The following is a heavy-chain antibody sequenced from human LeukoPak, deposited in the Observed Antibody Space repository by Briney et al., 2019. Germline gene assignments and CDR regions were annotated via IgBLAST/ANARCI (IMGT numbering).Heavy chain of an antibody. CDR1: GYTFTSYY. J-gene: IGHJ6*02. Sequence: GASVKVSCKASGYTFTSYYMHWVRQAPGQGLEWMGIINPSGGSTSYAQKFQGRVTMTRDTSTSTVYMELSSLRSEDTVVYSCARVGQQLVARVPYYYYSGMDVWGQGTTVTVSS. CDR2: INPSGGST. V-gene: IGHV1-46*01. D-gene: IGHD6-13*01. CDR3: ARVGQQLVARVPYYYYSGMDV.